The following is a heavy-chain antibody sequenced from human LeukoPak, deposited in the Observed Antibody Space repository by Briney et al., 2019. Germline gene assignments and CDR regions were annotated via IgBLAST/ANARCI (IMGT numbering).Heavy chain of an antibody. V-gene: IGHV3-23*01. CDR2: ISGSGDTT. Sequence: GGSLRLSCAASGLTFSSFAMSWVRQAPGKGLEWVSAISGSGDTTYYADSVKGRFTISRDNFKNTLYVQMNRLRVEDTAVYYCAKGHSAHGTGFDFWGQGTVVTVSS. CDR3: AKGHSAHGTGFDF. CDR1: GLTFSSFA. D-gene: IGHD1-1*01. J-gene: IGHJ4*02.